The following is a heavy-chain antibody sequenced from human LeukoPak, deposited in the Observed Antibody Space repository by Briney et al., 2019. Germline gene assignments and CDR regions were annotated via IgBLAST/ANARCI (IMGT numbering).Heavy chain of an antibody. Sequence: PGGSLGLSCAASGFTFSNYAMSWVRQAPGKGLEWVSSITGSGINTYFADSVKGRFTISRDNSKNTVFLQMNSLRAEDTAVYYWAKGGGSVGQWGQGTLVTVSS. CDR2: ITGSGINT. D-gene: IGHD1-26*01. V-gene: IGHV3-23*01. CDR1: GFTFSNYA. J-gene: IGHJ4*02. CDR3: AKGGGSVGQ.